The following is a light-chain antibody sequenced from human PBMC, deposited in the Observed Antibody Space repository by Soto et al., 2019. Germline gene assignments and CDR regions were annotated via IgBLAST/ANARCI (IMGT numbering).Light chain of an antibody. CDR2: AAF. CDR3: LQHNTYPLT. J-gene: IGKJ4*01. V-gene: IGKV1-39*01. CDR1: QSISSY. Sequence: DIQVTQSPSSLSASVGDRLTITCRASQSISSYLNWYQQKPGEAPKLLIYAAFSLNSGVPSRFSGSGAGTDFTLTIRSLQPEDFATYYCLQHNTYPLTFGGGTKVEIK.